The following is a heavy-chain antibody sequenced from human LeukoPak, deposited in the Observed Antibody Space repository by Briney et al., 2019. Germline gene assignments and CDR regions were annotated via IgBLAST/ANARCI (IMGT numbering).Heavy chain of an antibody. CDR2: MNPKSGNT. V-gene: IGHV1-8*01. CDR1: GYTFINYD. D-gene: IGHD1-26*01. Sequence: ASVKVSCKTSGYTFINYDINWVRRATGQGLEWMGWMNPKSGNTGSAQRFQGRVTMTRDTSIRTAYMELSSLASEDTAVYYCARVWGAIDYWGQGTLVTVSS. CDR3: ARVWGAIDY. J-gene: IGHJ4*02.